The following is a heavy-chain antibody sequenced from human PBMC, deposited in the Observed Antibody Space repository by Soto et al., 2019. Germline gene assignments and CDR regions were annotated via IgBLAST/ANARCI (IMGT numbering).Heavy chain of an antibody. J-gene: IGHJ4*02. CDR2: ISSSSSYI. Sequence: PGGSLRLSCAASGFTFSSYSMNWVRQAPGKGLEWVSSISSSSSYIYYADSVKGRFTISRDNAKNSLYLQMNSLRAEDTAVYYCARDGADYYDSSGLCDYWGQGTLVTVSS. CDR1: GFTFSSYS. V-gene: IGHV3-21*01. CDR3: ARDGADYYDSSGLCDY. D-gene: IGHD3-22*01.